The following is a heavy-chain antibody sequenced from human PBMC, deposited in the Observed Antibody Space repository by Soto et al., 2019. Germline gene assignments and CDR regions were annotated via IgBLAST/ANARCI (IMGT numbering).Heavy chain of an antibody. D-gene: IGHD1-1*01. CDR2: IYWDDDK. V-gene: IGHV2-5*02. CDR1: GFSLSTSGVG. CDR3: VRTDLVGGTGQLFDY. Sequence: SGPTLVNPTQTLTLTCTISGFSLSTSGVGVGWIRQPPGKALECLALIYWDDDKRYRPSLKTRLTITKDTSKNQVVLTMTNMDHVDEATYYCVRTDLVGGTGQLFDYPGQGSLVTVSS. J-gene: IGHJ4*02.